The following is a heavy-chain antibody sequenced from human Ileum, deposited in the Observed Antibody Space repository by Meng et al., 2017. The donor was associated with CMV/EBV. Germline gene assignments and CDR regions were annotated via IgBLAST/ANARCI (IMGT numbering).Heavy chain of an antibody. CDR1: GGSITIGNNF. CDR2: IYYSGTP. J-gene: IGHJ4*02. D-gene: IGHD2-15*01. Sequence: LRESGPELVKPSLPRSLTCTVSGGSITIGNNFWSWNRQPPGRDPEWIGYIYYSGTPYYKPSLKSRVTISLDTSKNQFSLNLRSVTATDSAVYYCVRQVVAASFDYWGQGALVTVSS. CDR3: VRQVVAASFDY. V-gene: IGHV4-30-4*08.